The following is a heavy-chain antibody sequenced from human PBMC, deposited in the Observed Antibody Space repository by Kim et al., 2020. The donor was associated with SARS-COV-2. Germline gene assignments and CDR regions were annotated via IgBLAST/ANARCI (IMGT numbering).Heavy chain of an antibody. D-gene: IGHD3-22*01. Sequence: LKSRVTISVDTSKNQFSLKLSSVTAADTAVYYCARDIGYYDSSGYHAFDIWGQGTMVTVSS. J-gene: IGHJ3*02. CDR3: ARDIGYYDSSGYHAFDI. V-gene: IGHV4-59*01.